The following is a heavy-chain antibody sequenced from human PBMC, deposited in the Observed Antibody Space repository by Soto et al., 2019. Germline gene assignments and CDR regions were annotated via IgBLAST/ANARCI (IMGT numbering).Heavy chain of an antibody. D-gene: IGHD3-10*01. CDR2: IYYSGST. CDR3: ARHGYGSGSYYGFDP. Sequence: SETLSLTCTVSGGSISNYYGSWIRQPPGKGLEWIGYIYYSGSTNYNPSLKSRVTISVDTSKNQFSLKLTSVTAADTAVYYCARHGYGSGSYYGFDPWGQGTLVTVSS. V-gene: IGHV4-59*08. J-gene: IGHJ5*02. CDR1: GGSISNYY.